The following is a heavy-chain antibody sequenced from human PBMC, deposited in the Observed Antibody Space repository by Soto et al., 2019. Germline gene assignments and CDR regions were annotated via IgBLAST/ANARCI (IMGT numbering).Heavy chain of an antibody. Sequence: SETLSLTCNISGGSISSYYWNCIRQPPGKGLEGIGYIYYTETTNYNPSLKSRVTISADTSKKQFSLKLSSVTAADTAVYSCARRRGMGTIFDHWGQGTPVTVSS. CDR2: IYYTETT. CDR1: GGSISSYY. J-gene: IGHJ4*02. D-gene: IGHD3-10*01. CDR3: ARRRGMGTIFDH. V-gene: IGHV4-59*01.